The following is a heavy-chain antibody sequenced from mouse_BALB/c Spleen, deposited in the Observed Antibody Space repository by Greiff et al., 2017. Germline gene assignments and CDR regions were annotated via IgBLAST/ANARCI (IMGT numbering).Heavy chain of an antibody. D-gene: IGHD2-4*01. CDR2: IWAGGST. CDR3: AGPMITRAMDY. J-gene: IGHJ4*01. Sequence: QVQLKESGPGLVAPSQSLSITCTVSGFSLTSYGVHWVRQPPGKGLEWLGVIWAGGSTNYNSALMSRLSISKDNSKSQVFLKMNSLQTDDTAMYYCAGPMITRAMDYWGQGTSVTVSS. CDR1: GFSLTSYG. V-gene: IGHV2-9*02.